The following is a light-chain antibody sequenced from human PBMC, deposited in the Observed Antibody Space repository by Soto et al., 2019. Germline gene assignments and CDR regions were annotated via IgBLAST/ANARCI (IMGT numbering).Light chain of an antibody. CDR1: QSVSSH. V-gene: IGKV3-11*01. J-gene: IGKJ1*01. CDR3: QQRSHWPT. CDR2: DAS. Sequence: EIVLTQSAATLSWSPGERATLSCRASQSVSSHLAWYQQKPGQSPRLLIYDASNRATGIPARFSGSGSGTDFTLTISSLQPEDFAFYFCQQRSHWPTFGQGTKVDIK.